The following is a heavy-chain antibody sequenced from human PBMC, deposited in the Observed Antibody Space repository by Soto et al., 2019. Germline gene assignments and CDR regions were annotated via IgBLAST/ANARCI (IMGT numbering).Heavy chain of an antibody. J-gene: IGHJ6*04. CDR3: GKRIGGRVQYGLDG. CDR1: GLTFSNHA. V-gene: IGHV3-23*01. D-gene: IGHD3-16*01. Sequence: EVQLLESGGGLVQPGGSLRLSCAASGLTFSNHAMNWVRQAPGKGLEWVSVISGSGDSTYYADSVKGRFTISRDNSKNTLYLQMESLRVDDAAVDYWGKRIGGRVQYGLDGGGEGTTVAASS. CDR2: ISGSGDST.